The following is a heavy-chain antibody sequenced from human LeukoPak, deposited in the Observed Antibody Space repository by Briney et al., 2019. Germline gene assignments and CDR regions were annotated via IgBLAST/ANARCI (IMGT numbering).Heavy chain of an antibody. Sequence: ASVKVSCKASGYTFTGYYMHWVRQAPGQGLEWMGWINPNSGGTNYAQKFQGRVTMTRGTSISTAYMELSRLRSDDTAVYYCARVIAAAAHFDYWGQGTLVTVSS. CDR1: GYTFTGYY. V-gene: IGHV1-2*02. J-gene: IGHJ4*02. CDR2: INPNSGGT. D-gene: IGHD6-13*01. CDR3: ARVIAAAAHFDY.